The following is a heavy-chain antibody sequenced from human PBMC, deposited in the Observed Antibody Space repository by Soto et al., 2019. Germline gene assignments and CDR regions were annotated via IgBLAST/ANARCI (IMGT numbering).Heavy chain of an antibody. D-gene: IGHD6-13*01. CDR3: AGYSTNYDAFDI. V-gene: IGHV3-48*01. CDR1: GFTFSSYS. J-gene: IGHJ3*02. Sequence: GGSLRLSCAASGFTFSSYSMNWVRQAPVNGLEFVSYISSIISTIYYADSVKGRFTISRYNAKNSLYLQMNSLRADDTAVYYCAGYSTNYDAFDIWGQGTMVTVSS. CDR2: ISSIISTI.